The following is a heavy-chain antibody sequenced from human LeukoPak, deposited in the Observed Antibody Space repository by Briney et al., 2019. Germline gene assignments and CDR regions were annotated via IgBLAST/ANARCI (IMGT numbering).Heavy chain of an antibody. CDR3: TTGTGGYCSSTSCYRDLDY. D-gene: IGHD2-2*01. CDR1: GFTFSNAW. Sequence: PGGSLRLSCAASGFTFSNAWMSWVRQAPGKGLEWVGRIKSKTDAGTTDYAAPVKGRFTISRDDSKNTLYLQMNSLKTEDTAVYYCTTGTGGYCSSTSCYRDLDYWGQGTLVTVSS. CDR2: IKSKTDAGTT. J-gene: IGHJ4*02. V-gene: IGHV3-15*01.